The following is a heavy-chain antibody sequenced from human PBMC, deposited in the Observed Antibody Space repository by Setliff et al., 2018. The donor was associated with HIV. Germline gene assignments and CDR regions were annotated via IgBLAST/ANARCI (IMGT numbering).Heavy chain of an antibody. J-gene: IGHJ5*02. Sequence: PGGSLRLSCEASGFTFSSFEMNWVRQAPGRGLEWVAVIWYDGSNKYYADSVKGRFTISRDNSKNTLYLQMNSLRAEDTAVYYCAKGSTTWPSRGWLDAWGQGALVTVSS. CDR1: GFTFSSFE. V-gene: IGHV3-33*06. CDR2: IWYDGSNK. D-gene: IGHD1-26*01. CDR3: AKGSTTWPSRGWLDA.